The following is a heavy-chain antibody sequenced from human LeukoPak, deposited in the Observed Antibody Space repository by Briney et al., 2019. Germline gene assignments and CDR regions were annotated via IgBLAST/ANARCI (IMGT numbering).Heavy chain of an antibody. D-gene: IGHD1-7*01. CDR1: GGSISSSSYY. J-gene: IGHJ4*02. CDR3: ARLHQARGELPHLSFDY. V-gene: IGHV4-39*07. Sequence: SETLSLTCTVPGGSISSSSYYWGWIRQPPGKGLEWIGSIYYSGSTYYNPSLKSRVTISVDTSKNQFSLKLSSVTAADTAVYYCARLHQARGELPHLSFDYWGQGTLVTVSS. CDR2: IYYSGST.